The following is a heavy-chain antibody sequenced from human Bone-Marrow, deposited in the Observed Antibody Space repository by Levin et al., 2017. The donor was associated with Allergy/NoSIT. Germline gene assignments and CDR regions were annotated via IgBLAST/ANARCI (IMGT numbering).Heavy chain of an antibody. CDR1: GGSFSDYY. CDR3: ARGKKVRFLESLYRFDY. J-gene: IGHJ4*02. V-gene: IGHV4-34*01. CDR2: INYSGST. D-gene: IGHD3-3*01. Sequence: SETLSLTCAVYGGSFSDYYWNWIRQPPEKGLEWIGEINYSGSTNYNPSLKSRVTMSVDTSKNQFSLKLSSVTAADTAVYYCARGKKVRFLESLYRFDYRGQGALVTVSS.